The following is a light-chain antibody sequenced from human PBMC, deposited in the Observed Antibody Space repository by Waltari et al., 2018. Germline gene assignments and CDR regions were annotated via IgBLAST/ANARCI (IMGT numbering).Light chain of an antibody. J-gene: IGLJ1*01. CDR3: CSYVSNTYV. V-gene: IGLV2-23*01. Sequence: QSALTQPASVSGSPGQSITISCTGPTSDVWTSNLVSWYQQHPGKAPKLIIFEGTKRPSGVSNRFFASKSGNTASLTISGLQADDEADYHCCSYVSNTYVFGTGTKVTVL. CDR1: TSDVWTSNL. CDR2: EGT.